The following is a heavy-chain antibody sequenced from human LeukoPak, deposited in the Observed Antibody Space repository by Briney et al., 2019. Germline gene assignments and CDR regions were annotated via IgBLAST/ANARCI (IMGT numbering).Heavy chain of an antibody. Sequence: GASVKVSCKASGYTFTSYGISWVRQSPGQGLEWMGWISAYNGNTNYAQKLQGRVTMTTDTSTSTAYMELRSLRSDDTAVYYCARDVADQYYYDSSGNNWFDPWGQGTLVTVSS. V-gene: IGHV1-18*01. CDR2: ISAYNGNT. D-gene: IGHD3-22*01. CDR3: ARDVADQYYYDSSGNNWFDP. J-gene: IGHJ5*02. CDR1: GYTFTSYG.